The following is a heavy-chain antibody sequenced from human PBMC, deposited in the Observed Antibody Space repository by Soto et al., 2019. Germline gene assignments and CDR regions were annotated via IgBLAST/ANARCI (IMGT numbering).Heavy chain of an antibody. CDR3: ARGPSPIDVDH. Sequence: TLSLTCTVSGGSINRYYWSCIRQPPGKWREFIGYILYRGSTNYTTSLKSQVTISIDTSQNHFYLKLTSVTAADTDVYYCARGPSPIDVDHWGQRTLGPVS. CDR1: GGSINRYY. J-gene: IGHJ4*02. V-gene: IGHV4-59*01. CDR2: ILYRGST.